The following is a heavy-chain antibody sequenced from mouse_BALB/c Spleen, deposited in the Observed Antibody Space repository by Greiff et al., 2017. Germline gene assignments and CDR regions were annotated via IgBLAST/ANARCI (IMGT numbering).Heavy chain of an antibody. CDR2: IYPGDGDT. CDR1: GYAFSSYW. CDR3: GREETTATDY. J-gene: IGHJ2*01. D-gene: IGHD1-2*01. V-gene: IGHV1-80*01. Sequence: VQRVESGAELVRPGSSVKISCKASGYAFSSYWMNWVKQRPGQGLEWIGQIYPGDGDTNYNGKFKGKATLTADKSSSTAYMQLSSLTSEDSAVYFCGREETTATDYWGQGTTLTVSS.